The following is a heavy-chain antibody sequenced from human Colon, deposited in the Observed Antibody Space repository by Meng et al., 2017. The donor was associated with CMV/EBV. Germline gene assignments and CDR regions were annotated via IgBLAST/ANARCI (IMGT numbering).Heavy chain of an antibody. CDR3: ARRDYYDLGSGN. Sequence: TVSCKVSGNSFTTYWIGWVRQMPGKGLEWMGIIYPHDSNTIYTPSFQGQVTISADKSISTVYLQWDSLKASDTTIYFCARRDYYDLGSGNWGQGTLVTVSS. V-gene: IGHV5-51*01. CDR1: GNSFTTYW. J-gene: IGHJ4*02. D-gene: IGHD3-10*01. CDR2: IYPHDSNT.